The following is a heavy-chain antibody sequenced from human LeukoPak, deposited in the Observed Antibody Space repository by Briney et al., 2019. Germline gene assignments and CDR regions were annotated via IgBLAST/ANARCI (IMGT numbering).Heavy chain of an antibody. CDR1: GYTFTGYY. Sequence: ASVKVSCKASGYTFTGYYMHWVRQAPGQGLEWMGWINPNSGGTNYAQKFQGRVTMTRGTSISTAYMELSRLRSDDTAVYYCAREWGSITMIVAYWGQGTLVTVSS. CDR3: AREWGSITMIVAY. V-gene: IGHV1-2*02. J-gene: IGHJ4*02. D-gene: IGHD3-22*01. CDR2: INPNSGGT.